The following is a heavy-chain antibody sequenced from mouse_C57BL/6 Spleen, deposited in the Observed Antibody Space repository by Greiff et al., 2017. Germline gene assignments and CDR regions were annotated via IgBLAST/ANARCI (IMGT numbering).Heavy chain of an antibody. CDR2: ISSGSSTI. CDR3: ARQDYGSSYWFAY. V-gene: IGHV5-17*01. J-gene: IGHJ3*01. CDR1: GFTFSDYG. Sequence: EVQGVESGGGLVKPGGSLKLSCAASGFTFSDYGMNWVRQAPEKGLEWVAYISSGSSTIYYADTVKGRFTISRDNAKNTLFLQMTSLRSEDTAMYYCARQDYGSSYWFAYWGQGTLVTVSA. D-gene: IGHD1-1*01.